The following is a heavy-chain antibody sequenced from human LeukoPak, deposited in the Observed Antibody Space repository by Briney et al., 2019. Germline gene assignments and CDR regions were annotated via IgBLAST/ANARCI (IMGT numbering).Heavy chain of an antibody. CDR2: ISAYNGNT. CDR1: GYTFTSYG. V-gene: IGHV1-18*01. CDR3: ARDPKDYGDYESYYYGMDV. D-gene: IGHD4-17*01. Sequence: ASVKVSCKASGYTFTSYGISWVRQAPGQGLEWMGWISAYNGNTNYAQKLQGRVTMTTDTSTSTAYMELRSLRSDDTAVYCCARDPKDYGDYESYYYGMDVWGQGTTVTVSS. J-gene: IGHJ6*02.